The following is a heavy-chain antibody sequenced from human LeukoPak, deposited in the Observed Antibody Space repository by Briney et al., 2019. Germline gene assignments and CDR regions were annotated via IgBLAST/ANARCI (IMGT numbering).Heavy chain of an antibody. CDR1: GFTFDDYG. D-gene: IGHD7-27*01. CDR3: ARASVELGGLDAFDI. J-gene: IGHJ3*02. CDR2: INWNGGST. V-gene: IGHV3-20*04. Sequence: PGGSLRLSCAASGFTFDDYGVSWVRQAPGKGLEWVSGINWNGGSTGYADSVKGRFTISRDNAKNSLYLQMNSLRAEDTALYYCARASVELGGLDAFDIWGQGTMVTVSS.